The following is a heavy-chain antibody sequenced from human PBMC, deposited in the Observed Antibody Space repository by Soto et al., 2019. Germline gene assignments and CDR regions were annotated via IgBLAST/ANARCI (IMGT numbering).Heavy chain of an antibody. CDR1: GYSFTNND. CDR3: ARMATFGSLNWFDP. Sequence: VKVSCKASGYSFTNNDVSWVRQATGQGLEWMGWMNPGSGDTGYAQKFQGRVTMTRDISIATAYMELSSLRSDDTAIYYCARMATFGSLNWFDPWGQGTLVTVSS. V-gene: IGHV1-8*01. J-gene: IGHJ5*02. D-gene: IGHD3-16*01. CDR2: MNPGSGDT.